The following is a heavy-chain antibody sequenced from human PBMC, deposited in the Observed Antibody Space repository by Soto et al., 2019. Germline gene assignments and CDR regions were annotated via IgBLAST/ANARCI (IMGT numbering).Heavy chain of an antibody. CDR3: SRGILV. CDR2: ISYGGST. Sequence: QVQLQESGPGLVKPSQTLSLTCTVSGGSINSGGYCWSWIRQHPGKGLDWIGCISYGGSTSYNPXLXSXATLSVATSKNQCSLKLTSVTAADPAVYYCSRGILVWGQGALITVSS. V-gene: IGHV4-31*01. D-gene: IGHD5-18*01. J-gene: IGHJ4*02. CDR1: GGSINSGGYC.